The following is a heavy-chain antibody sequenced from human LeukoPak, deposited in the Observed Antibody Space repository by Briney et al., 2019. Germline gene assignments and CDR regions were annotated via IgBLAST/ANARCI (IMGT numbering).Heavy chain of an antibody. CDR1: GFTFSRYY. CDR2: INSDGSST. CDR3: AREVADCGGDCLAP. D-gene: IGHD2-21*02. V-gene: IGHV3-74*01. J-gene: IGHJ5*02. Sequence: PGGSLRLSCAASGFTFSRYYMHWVRQAPGKGLVWVSRINSDGSSTTYADSVKGRFTISRDNAKNTLYLQMNSLRAEDTAVYYCAREVADCGGDCLAPWGQGTLVTVSS.